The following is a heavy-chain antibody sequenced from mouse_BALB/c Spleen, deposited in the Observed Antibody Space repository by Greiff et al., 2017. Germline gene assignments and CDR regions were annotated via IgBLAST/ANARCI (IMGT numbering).Heavy chain of an antibody. V-gene: IGHV5-17*02. CDR3: ARGSHFDY. CDR2: ISSGSSTI. Sequence: EVKLVESGGGLVKPGGSLKLSCAASGFTFSSFGMHWVRQAPEKGLEWVAYISSGSSTIYYADTVKGRFTISRDNPKNTLFLQMTSLRSEDTAMYYCARGSHFDYWGQGTTLTVSS. J-gene: IGHJ2*01. CDR1: GFTFSSFG.